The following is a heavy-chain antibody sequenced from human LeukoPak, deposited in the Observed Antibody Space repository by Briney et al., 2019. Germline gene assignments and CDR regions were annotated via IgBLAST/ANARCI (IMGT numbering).Heavy chain of an antibody. CDR1: GGSISNYY. Sequence: PSETLSLTCTVSGGSISNYYWTWTRQPPGKGLEWIGYIYYTGSTNYNPSLKSRVTISVDTSKNQFSLKLSSVTAADTAVYYCARGRGITIFGVVNDYWGQGTLVTVSS. CDR2: IYYTGST. D-gene: IGHD3-3*01. J-gene: IGHJ4*02. CDR3: ARGRGITIFGVVNDY. V-gene: IGHV4-59*12.